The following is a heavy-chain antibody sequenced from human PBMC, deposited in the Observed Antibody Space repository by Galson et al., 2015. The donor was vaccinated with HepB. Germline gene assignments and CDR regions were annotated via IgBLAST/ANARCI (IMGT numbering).Heavy chain of an antibody. Sequence: SVKVSCKASGGTFSSYAISWVRQAPGQGLEWMGGIIPIFGTANYAQKFQGRVTITADKSTSTAYMELSSLRSEDTAVYYCAREGDRGEYSGYDLSTRYYYYGMDVWGQGTTVTVSS. J-gene: IGHJ6*02. CDR1: GGTFSSYA. CDR3: AREGDRGEYSGYDLSTRYYYYGMDV. V-gene: IGHV1-69*06. D-gene: IGHD5-12*01. CDR2: IIPIFGTA.